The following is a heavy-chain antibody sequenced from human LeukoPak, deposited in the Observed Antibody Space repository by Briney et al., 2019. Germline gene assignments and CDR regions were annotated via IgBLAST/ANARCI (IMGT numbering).Heavy chain of an antibody. CDR2: ISTSGTIE. CDR1: GFTLSGHS. V-gene: IGHV3-48*04. D-gene: IGHD2-2*02. CDR3: ARDSGRYCTIDSCYTYFDL. J-gene: IGHJ2*01. Sequence: GGSLRLSCVASGFTLSGHSMNWVRQSPGKGLEWVSYISTSGTIEFYADSVKGRFVISRENGKNALYLQMNSLRAEDTAVYFCARDSGRYCTIDSCYTYFDLWGRGTLVSVSS.